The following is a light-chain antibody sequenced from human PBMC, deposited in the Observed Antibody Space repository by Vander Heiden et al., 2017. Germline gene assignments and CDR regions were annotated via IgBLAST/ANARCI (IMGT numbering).Light chain of an antibody. CDR1: SSNIGADYG. CDR3: QSYDSSVSAWV. CDR2: GNT. V-gene: IGLV1-40*01. Sequence: QSVLTQPPSVSGAPGQRVTISCTGNSSNIGADYGVHWYKHLPGTAPTVLIYGNTNRPSGVPDRFSGSKSGTSASLAITGLLTEDEAIYYCQSYDSSVSAWVFGGGTKLSVL. J-gene: IGLJ2*01.